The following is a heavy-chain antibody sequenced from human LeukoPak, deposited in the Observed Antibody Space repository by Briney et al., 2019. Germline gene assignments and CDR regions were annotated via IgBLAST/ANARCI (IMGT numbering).Heavy chain of an antibody. CDR1: GGSISSYY. D-gene: IGHD6-19*01. J-gene: IGHJ4*02. CDR2: IYYSGST. Sequence: SETLSLTCTVSGGSISSYYWSWIRQPPGKGLEWIGYIYYSGSTNYNPSLKSRVTISVDTSKNQFSLKLSSVTAADTAVYYCARVKSSGWGWGFNYWGQGTLVTVSS. V-gene: IGHV4-59*01. CDR3: ARVKSSGWGWGFNY.